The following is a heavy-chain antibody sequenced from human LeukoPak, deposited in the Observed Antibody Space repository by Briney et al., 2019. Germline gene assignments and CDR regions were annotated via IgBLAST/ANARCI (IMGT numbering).Heavy chain of an antibody. V-gene: IGHV4-59*08. CDR3: ARRVYNRGLYDLGAFDL. J-gene: IGHJ3*01. Sequence: SETLSLTCTVSGGSLSSSYWSWIRQPPGGGLEWIGYSYYTGNTNYSPALKSRVTISFATSKSQFSLNLRSVTATDTAVYYCARRVYNRGLYDLGAFDLWGQGTMVTVSS. D-gene: IGHD2-8*01. CDR1: GGSLSSSY. CDR2: SYYTGNT.